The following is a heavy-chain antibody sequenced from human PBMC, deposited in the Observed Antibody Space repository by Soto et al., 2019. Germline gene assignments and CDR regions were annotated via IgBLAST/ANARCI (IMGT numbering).Heavy chain of an antibody. V-gene: IGHV4-30-4*01. CDR2: IYKSATT. Sequence: SETLSLTCSVSGDSISTVDYFWAWIRQPPGQALEYIGYIYKSATTYYNPSFESRVTMSVDTSKNQFSLKLTSVTAADTAVYYCARDRAAVASTFDYWGPGTLVTVSS. CDR1: GDSISTVDYF. CDR3: ARDRAAVASTFDY. D-gene: IGHD6-13*01. J-gene: IGHJ4*02.